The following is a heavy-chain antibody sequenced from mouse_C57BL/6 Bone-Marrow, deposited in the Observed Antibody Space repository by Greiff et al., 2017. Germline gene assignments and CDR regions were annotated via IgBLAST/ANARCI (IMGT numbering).Heavy chain of an antibody. CDR3: ARNLGILRLYAMDY. D-gene: IGHD1-1*01. Sequence: VQLVESGPGLVQPSQSLSITCTVSGFSLTSYGVHWVRQSPGQGLEWLGVIWSGGSADYNAAFISRLSISKDNYKSQGFFKMHSLQADDTAIYYCARNLGILRLYAMDYGGQGTSVTVSS. CDR2: IWSGGSA. CDR1: GFSLTSYG. J-gene: IGHJ4*01. V-gene: IGHV2-2*01.